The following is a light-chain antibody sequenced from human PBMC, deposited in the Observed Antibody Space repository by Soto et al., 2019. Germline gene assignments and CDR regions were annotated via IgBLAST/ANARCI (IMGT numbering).Light chain of an antibody. CDR2: EGS. CDR1: SSDVGSYNL. J-gene: IGLJ2*01. Sequence: QSVLTQPASVSGSPGQSITIACTGTSSDVGSYNLVSWYQQHPGKDPKLMIYEGSKRPSGVSNRFSGSKSGNTASLTISGLQAEDEADYYCCSYAGSSTPVVFGGGTKLTVL. V-gene: IGLV2-23*01. CDR3: CSYAGSSTPVV.